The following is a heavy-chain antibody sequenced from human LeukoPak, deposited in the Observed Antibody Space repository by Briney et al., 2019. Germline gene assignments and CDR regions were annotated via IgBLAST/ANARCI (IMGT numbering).Heavy chain of an antibody. CDR2: ISYSGST. CDR1: GASISSSSSY. J-gene: IGHJ4*02. D-gene: IGHD3-22*01. V-gene: IGHV4-39*01. CDR3: AKTYYYDPFDF. Sequence: SETLSLTCTVSGASISSSSSYWGWIRQPPGKGLEWIGSISYSGSTYYNPSLKSRVTISVDTSKNQFSLKLTSVTAADTAVYYCAKTYYYDPFDFWGQGTLVTVSS.